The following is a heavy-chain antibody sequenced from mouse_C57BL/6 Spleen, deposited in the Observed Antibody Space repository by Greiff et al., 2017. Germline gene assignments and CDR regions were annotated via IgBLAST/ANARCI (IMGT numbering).Heavy chain of an antibody. Sequence: QVQLKQPGAELVKPGASVKLSCKASGYTFTSYWMHWVKQRPGQGLEWIGMIHPNSGSTNYNEKFKSKATLTVDKSSSTAYMQLSSLTSEDSAVYYCARPFTAGYFDYWGQGTTLTVSS. CDR3: ARPFTAGYFDY. J-gene: IGHJ2*01. V-gene: IGHV1-64*01. D-gene: IGHD1-2*01. CDR1: GYTFTSYW. CDR2: IHPNSGST.